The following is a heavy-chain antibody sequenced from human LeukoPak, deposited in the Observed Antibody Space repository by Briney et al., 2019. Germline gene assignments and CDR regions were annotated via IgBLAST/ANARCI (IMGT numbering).Heavy chain of an antibody. V-gene: IGHV3-21*01. Sequence: PGGSLRLSCAASGFTFSSYSMNWVRQAPGKGLEWVSSISSSSSYIYYADSVKGRFTISRDNAKNSLYLQMNSLRAEDTAVYYCARDSREQYLPHGMDVWGQGTTVTVSS. J-gene: IGHJ6*02. CDR3: ARDSREQYLPHGMDV. CDR1: GFTFSSYS. D-gene: IGHD2-2*01. CDR2: ISSSSSYI.